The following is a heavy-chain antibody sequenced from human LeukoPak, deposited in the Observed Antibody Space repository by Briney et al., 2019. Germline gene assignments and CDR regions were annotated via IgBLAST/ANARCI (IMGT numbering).Heavy chain of an antibody. D-gene: IGHD5-24*01. Sequence: TGGSLRLSCTASGFTVGSNYMNWVRQAPGKGLEWVSVVYSGGSTYYADSVKGRFTISRDYSKNTLYLQMNNLRAEDTAVYYCASPSVEMTAINGWYFDVWGRGTLVTVSS. CDR2: VYSGGST. J-gene: IGHJ2*01. V-gene: IGHV3-66*01. CDR1: GFTVGSNY. CDR3: ASPSVEMTAINGWYFDV.